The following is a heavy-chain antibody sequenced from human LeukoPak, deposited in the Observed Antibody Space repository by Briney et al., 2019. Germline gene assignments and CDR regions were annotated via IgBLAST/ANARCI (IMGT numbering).Heavy chain of an antibody. CDR3: ATETYYDSSGPHFDY. CDR2: IYYNGNT. J-gene: IGHJ4*02. Sequence: SETLSLTCTVSGGSISHYYWSWIRQPPGKGLEWIGYIYYNGNTYYNPSLRSRVTMSVDTSKNQFSLKLSSVTAADTAVYYCATETYYDSSGPHFDYWGQGTLVTVSS. CDR1: GGSISHYY. D-gene: IGHD3-22*01. V-gene: IGHV4-59*12.